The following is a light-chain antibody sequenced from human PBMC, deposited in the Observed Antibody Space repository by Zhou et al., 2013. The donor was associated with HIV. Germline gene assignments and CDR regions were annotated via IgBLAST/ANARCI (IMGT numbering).Light chain of an antibody. V-gene: IGKV1-39*01. CDR2: AAS. Sequence: DIQMTRSPSSLSASVGDRVTITCRASQSISSYLNWYQQKPGKAPKLLIYAASSLQSGVPSRFSGSGSGTDFTLTISSLQPEDFATYYCQQSYNTLWTFGQGTKVEIK. J-gene: IGKJ1*01. CDR1: QSISSY. CDR3: QQSYNTLWT.